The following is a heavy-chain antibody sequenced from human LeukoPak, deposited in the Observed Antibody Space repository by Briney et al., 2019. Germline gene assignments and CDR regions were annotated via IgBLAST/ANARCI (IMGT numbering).Heavy chain of an antibody. J-gene: IGHJ3*02. V-gene: IGHV1-58*02. CDR1: GFTFTSSA. Sequence: ASVKVSCKASGFTFTSSAMQWVRQARGQRLEWIGWIVVGSGNTNYAQKFQEGVTITRDMSTSTAYMELSSLRSEDTAVYYCAAPNNVHDGAFDIWGQGTMVTVSS. D-gene: IGHD2/OR15-2a*01. CDR2: IVVGSGNT. CDR3: AAPNNVHDGAFDI.